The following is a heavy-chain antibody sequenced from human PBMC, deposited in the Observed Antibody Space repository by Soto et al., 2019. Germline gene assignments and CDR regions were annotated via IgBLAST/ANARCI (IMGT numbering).Heavy chain of an antibody. CDR3: AKRANIAAAGTDNWFDP. Sequence: EVQLLESGGGLVQPGGSLRLSCAASGLTFSSYAMSWVRQAPGKGLEWVSVISGSGGSTYYADSVKGRFTITRDNSKNTLYLQMNSLRAEDTAVYYCAKRANIAAAGTDNWFDPWGQGTLVTVSS. CDR2: ISGSGGST. V-gene: IGHV3-23*01. J-gene: IGHJ5*02. D-gene: IGHD6-13*01. CDR1: GLTFSSYA.